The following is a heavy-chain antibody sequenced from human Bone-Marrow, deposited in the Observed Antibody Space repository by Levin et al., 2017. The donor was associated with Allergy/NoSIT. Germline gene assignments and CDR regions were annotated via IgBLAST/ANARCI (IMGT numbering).Heavy chain of an antibody. D-gene: IGHD4/OR15-4a*01. CDR2: INWNGGST. V-gene: IGHV3-20*01. Sequence: LSLPCAASGFTFDDSGMSWVRQAPGKGLEWVSGINWNGGSTGYADSVKGRFTISRDNAKNSLYLQMNSLRAEDTALYHCAREVQGWFDPWGQGTLVTVSS. CDR1: GFTFDDSG. J-gene: IGHJ5*02. CDR3: AREVQGWFDP.